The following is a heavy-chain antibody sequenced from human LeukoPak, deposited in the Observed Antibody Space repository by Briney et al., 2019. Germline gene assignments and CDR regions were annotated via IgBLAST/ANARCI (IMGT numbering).Heavy chain of an antibody. CDR2: ISCSGGRT. CDR3: AKDRPLYSSGWYYFDY. D-gene: IGHD6-19*01. J-gene: IGHJ4*02. Sequence: PGGSLRLSCAASGFTFSSYAMSWVRQAPGKGLEWVSAISCSGGRTYYADSVKGRFTISRDNSKNTLYLQMNSLRAEDTAVYYCAKDRPLYSSGWYYFDYWGQGTLVTVSS. CDR1: GFTFSSYA. V-gene: IGHV3-23*01.